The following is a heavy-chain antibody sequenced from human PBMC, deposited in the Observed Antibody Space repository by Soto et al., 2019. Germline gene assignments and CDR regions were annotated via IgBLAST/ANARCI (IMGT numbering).Heavy chain of an antibody. CDR1: GFTFSNAW. CDR3: TTDLVAATGKFDY. Sequence: GGSLRLSCAASGFTFSNAWMSWVRQAPGKGLEWVGRIKSKTDGGTTDYAAPVKGRFTISRDDSKNTLYLQMNSLKTEDTAVYYCTTDLVAATGKFDYWGQGTLVTVSS. D-gene: IGHD2-15*01. CDR2: IKSKTDGGTT. V-gene: IGHV3-15*01. J-gene: IGHJ4*02.